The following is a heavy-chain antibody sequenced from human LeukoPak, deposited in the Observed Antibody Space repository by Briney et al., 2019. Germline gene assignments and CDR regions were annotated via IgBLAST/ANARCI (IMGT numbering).Heavy chain of an antibody. J-gene: IGHJ5*02. CDR3: ARDGGAYYDFWSGPRRYNWFDP. Sequence: SETLSLTCTVSGGSISSGGYYRSWIRQHPGKGLEWIGYIYYSGSTYYNPSLKSRVTISVDTSKNQFSLKLSSVTAADTAVYYCARDGGAYYDFWSGPRRYNWFDPWGQGTLVTVSS. V-gene: IGHV4-31*03. CDR2: IYYSGST. D-gene: IGHD3-3*01. CDR1: GGSISSGGYY.